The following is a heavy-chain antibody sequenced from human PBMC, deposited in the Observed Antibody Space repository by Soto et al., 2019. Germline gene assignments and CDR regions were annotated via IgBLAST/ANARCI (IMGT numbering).Heavy chain of an antibody. CDR2: IYHSGST. CDR1: GVSISSGGYS. CDR3: DRGQVVAAQH. J-gene: IGHJ4*02. Sequence: QLQLQESGSGLVKPSQTLSLTCAVSGVSISSGGYSWSWIRQPPGKVLEWIGYIYHSGSTYYNPSPTSRVTISVDRCTNQFSPKLSSVTDADTAVYYCDRGQVVAAQHWGQGTLVTVSS. D-gene: IGHD2-15*01. V-gene: IGHV4-30-2*01.